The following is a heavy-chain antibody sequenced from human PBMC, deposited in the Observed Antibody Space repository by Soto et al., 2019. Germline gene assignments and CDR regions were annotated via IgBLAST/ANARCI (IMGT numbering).Heavy chain of an antibody. J-gene: IGHJ1*01. Sequence: SVKVSCKASGYTLAGYYMHWVRQAPGQGLEWMGWINPNSGGTNYAQKFQGRVTMTRDTSISTAYMELSRLRSEDTAMYYCARGDSPYVWFNEFWGQGSLVT. CDR1: GYTLAGYY. D-gene: IGHD3-16*01. CDR2: INPNSGGT. V-gene: IGHV1-2*02. CDR3: ARGDSPYVWFNEF.